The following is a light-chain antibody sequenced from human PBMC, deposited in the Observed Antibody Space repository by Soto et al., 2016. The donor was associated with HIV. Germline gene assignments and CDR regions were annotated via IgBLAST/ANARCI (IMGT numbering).Light chain of an antibody. CDR3: QQYNSLLYT. J-gene: IGKJ2*01. CDR2: KAS. V-gene: IGKV1-5*03. CDR1: QSISSW. Sequence: DIQMTQSPSTLSASVGDRVTITCRASQSISSWLAWYQQKPGKAPKLLIYKASSLESGVPSRFSGSGSGTEFTLTISSLQPDDFATYYCQQYNSLLYTFGQGTQAGDQT.